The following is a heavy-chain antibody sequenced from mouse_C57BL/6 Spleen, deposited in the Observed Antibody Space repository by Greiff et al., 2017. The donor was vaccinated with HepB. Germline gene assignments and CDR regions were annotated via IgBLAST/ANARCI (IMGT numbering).Heavy chain of an antibody. CDR2: IYPGSGNT. D-gene: IGHD4-1*01. Sequence: QVHVKQSGAELVRPGASVKLSCKASGYTFTDYYINWVKQRPGQGLEWIARIYPGSGNTYYNEKFKGKATLTAEKSSSTAYMQLSSLTSEDSAVYFCARQNWYYFDYWGQGTTLTVSS. J-gene: IGHJ2*01. V-gene: IGHV1-76*01. CDR3: ARQNWYYFDY. CDR1: GYTFTDYY.